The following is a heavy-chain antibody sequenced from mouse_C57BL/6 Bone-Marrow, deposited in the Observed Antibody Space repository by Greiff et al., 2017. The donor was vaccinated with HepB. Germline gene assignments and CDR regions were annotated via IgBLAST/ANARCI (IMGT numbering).Heavy chain of an antibody. J-gene: IGHJ2*01. CDR3: TRPLSYGYYFDY. Sequence: QVQLQQSGAELVRPGASVTLSCKASGYTFTDYEMHWVKQTPVHGLEWIGAIDPETGGTAYNQKFKGKAILTADKSSSTAYMELRSLTSEDSAVYYCTRPLSYGYYFDYWGQGTTLTVSS. D-gene: IGHD1-1*01. CDR1: GYTFTDYE. V-gene: IGHV1-15*01. CDR2: IDPETGGT.